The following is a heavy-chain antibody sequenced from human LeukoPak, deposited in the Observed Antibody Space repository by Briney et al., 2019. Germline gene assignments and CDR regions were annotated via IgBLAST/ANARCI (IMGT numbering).Heavy chain of an antibody. CDR2: ISGSGGST. CDR1: GFTFSSYA. V-gene: IGHV3-23*01. J-gene: IGHJ4*02. D-gene: IGHD6-13*01. Sequence: GGSLRLSCAASGFTFSSYAMSWVRQAPGKGLEWVSAISGSGGSTYYADSVKGRFTISRDNSNNTLYLQMNSLKTEDTAVYYCAKDVSNWPYYFDYWGQGTLVTVSS. CDR3: AKDVSNWPYYFDY.